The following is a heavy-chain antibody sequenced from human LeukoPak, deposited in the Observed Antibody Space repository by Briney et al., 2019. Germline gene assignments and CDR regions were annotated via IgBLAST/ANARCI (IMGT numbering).Heavy chain of an antibody. CDR2: IYYSGST. D-gene: IGHD3-16*01. Sequence: SETLSLXCTVSGGSISSYYWSWIRQPPGKGLEGIGYIYYSGSTNYNPSLKSRVTISVDTSKNQFSLKLSSVTAADTAVYYCARDPAAFGGGYYDYWGQGTLVTVSS. CDR1: GGSISSYY. CDR3: ARDPAAFGGGYYDY. J-gene: IGHJ4*02. V-gene: IGHV4-59*01.